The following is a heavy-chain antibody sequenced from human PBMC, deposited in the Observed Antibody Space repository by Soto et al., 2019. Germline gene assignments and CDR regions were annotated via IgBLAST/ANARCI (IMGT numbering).Heavy chain of an antibody. V-gene: IGHV1-8*02. CDR1: GYTFTNND. Sequence: ASVKVSCKASGYTFTNNDVSWVRQATGQGLEWMGWMNPGSGSTSYAQKFQGRVTMTRDTSTSTVYMELSSLRSEDTAVYYCARSATYYYDSSGIMGNWFDPWGQGTLVTVSS. J-gene: IGHJ5*02. CDR2: MNPGSGST. CDR3: ARSATYYYDSSGIMGNWFDP. D-gene: IGHD3-22*01.